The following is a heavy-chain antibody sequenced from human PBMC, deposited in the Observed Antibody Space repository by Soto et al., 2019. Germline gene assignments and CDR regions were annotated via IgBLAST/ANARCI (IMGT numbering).Heavy chain of an antibody. V-gene: IGHV4-61*01. CDR2: IYCSGSA. J-gene: IGHJ5*02. Sequence: SSETLSLTSTVSDGSVSSGSYYWSWLRKPPGKGLEWIGYIYCSGSANYNPSLKSRVTISVDTSKNQVVLTMTNMDPVDTATYYCAHRPPAAAGTPWFDPWGQGTLVTVSS. D-gene: IGHD6-13*01. CDR1: DGSVSSGSYY. CDR3: AHRPPAAAGTPWFDP.